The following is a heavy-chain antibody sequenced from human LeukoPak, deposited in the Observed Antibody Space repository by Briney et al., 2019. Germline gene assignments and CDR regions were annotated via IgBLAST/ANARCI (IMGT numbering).Heavy chain of an antibody. Sequence: SETLSLTCTVSGGSISSSSYYWGWIRQPPGKGLEWIGSIYYSGSTYYNPSLKSRVTISVDTPKNQFSLKLSSVTAADTAVYYCARAPRPGIAAAGIYWGQGTLVTVSS. D-gene: IGHD6-13*01. CDR2: IYYSGST. V-gene: IGHV4-39*07. J-gene: IGHJ4*02. CDR1: GGSISSSSYY. CDR3: ARAPRPGIAAAGIY.